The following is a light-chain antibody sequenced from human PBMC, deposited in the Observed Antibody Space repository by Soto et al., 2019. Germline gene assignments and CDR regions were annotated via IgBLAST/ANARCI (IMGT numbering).Light chain of an antibody. Sequence: IVSPPSPATLSLSLGGRATLSCRASQSVSSYLAWYQQKPGQAPRLLIYDASNRATGIPARFSGSGSGTDFTLTISSLEPEDFAVYYCQQRSNWPGTFGQGTKVDIK. CDR3: QQRSNWPGT. J-gene: IGKJ1*01. V-gene: IGKV3-11*01. CDR1: QSVSSY. CDR2: DAS.